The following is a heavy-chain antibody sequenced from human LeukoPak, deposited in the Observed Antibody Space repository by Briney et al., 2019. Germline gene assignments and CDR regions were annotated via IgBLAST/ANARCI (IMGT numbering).Heavy chain of an antibody. V-gene: IGHV5-10-1*01. CDR2: IDPSDSYT. D-gene: IGHD3-22*01. CDR1: GYSFTSYW. J-gene: IGHJ6*02. CDR3: ARTYYYDSSGYYHNLGYYYYGMDV. Sequence: GESLKISCKGSGYSFTSYWISWVRQMPGKGLEWMGRIDPSDSYTNYSPSFQGHVTISADKSISTAYLQWSSLKASDTAMYYCARTYYYDSSGYYHNLGYYYYGMDVWGQGTTVTVSS.